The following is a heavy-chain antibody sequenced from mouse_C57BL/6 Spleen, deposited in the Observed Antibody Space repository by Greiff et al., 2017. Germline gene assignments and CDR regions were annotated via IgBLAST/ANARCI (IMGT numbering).Heavy chain of an antibody. CDR2: IHPNSGST. CDR3: ARGEGVYSYYFDY. V-gene: IGHV1-64*01. CDR1: GYTFTSYW. J-gene: IGHJ2*01. Sequence: QVQLQQPGAELVKPGASVKLSCKASGYTFTSYWMHWVKQRPGQGLEWIGMIHPNSGSTNYNEKFKSKATLTVDKSASTAYMQLSILTSEDSAVYYCARGEGVYSYYFDYRGQGTTRTVSS. D-gene: IGHD1-1*01.